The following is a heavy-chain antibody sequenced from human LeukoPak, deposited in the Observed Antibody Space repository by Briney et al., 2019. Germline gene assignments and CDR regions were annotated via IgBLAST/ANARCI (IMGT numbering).Heavy chain of an antibody. D-gene: IGHD3-3*01. CDR3: AKDRDDFWSGSELGGFDP. Sequence: PGGSLRLSCAASGFTFSSYGMHWVRQAPGKGLEWVAVIWYDGSNKYYADSVKGRFTISRDNSKNTLYPQMNSLRAEDTAVYYCAKDRDDFWSGSELGGFDPWGQGTLVTVSS. J-gene: IGHJ5*02. CDR2: IWYDGSNK. CDR1: GFTFSSYG. V-gene: IGHV3-30*02.